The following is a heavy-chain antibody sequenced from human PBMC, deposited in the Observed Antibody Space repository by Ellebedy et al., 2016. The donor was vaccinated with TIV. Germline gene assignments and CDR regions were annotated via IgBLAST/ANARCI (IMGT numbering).Heavy chain of an antibody. D-gene: IGHD4-17*01. CDR1: GYTFTNQA. Sequence: ASVKVSCKASGYTFTNQAIHWVRQAPGQRLEWMGWINAGNGDTHYSQRFQGRVTITRDTSASTAYMELTSLRSEDTAVYYRVRGQLHYGDYYDFWGQGTLVTVSS. CDR3: VRGQLHYGDYYDF. V-gene: IGHV1-3*01. J-gene: IGHJ4*02. CDR2: INAGNGDT.